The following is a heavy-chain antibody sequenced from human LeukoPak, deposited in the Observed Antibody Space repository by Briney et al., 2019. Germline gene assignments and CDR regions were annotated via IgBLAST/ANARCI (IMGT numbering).Heavy chain of an antibody. CDR1: GCTFNSYA. CDR3: ASGSLGDGYGVGDYYQYMDV. Sequence: ASVKVSCKASGCTFNSYAISWVRQAPGQGLEWMGGIKPFFGRANYAQKFQGRVTLTTDESASTAYMEVSSLRSEDTAVYYCASGSLGDGYGVGDYYQYMDVWGKGTTVTVSS. D-gene: IGHD5-24*01. J-gene: IGHJ6*03. V-gene: IGHV1-69*05. CDR2: IKPFFGRA.